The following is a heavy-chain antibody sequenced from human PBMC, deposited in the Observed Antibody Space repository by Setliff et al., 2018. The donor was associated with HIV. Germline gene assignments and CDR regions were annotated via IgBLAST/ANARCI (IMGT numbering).Heavy chain of an antibody. Sequence: PSETLSLTGTVSGSSKSSNYYWPWIRQAPGKGLEWIGCIDASANTYYIPSLKSRATISIDTSKNQLSLKLRSVTAADTAVYYCARIGSGWSVGWFDPWGQGTLVTVSS. D-gene: IGHD6-13*01. CDR3: ARIGSGWSVGWFDP. J-gene: IGHJ5*02. CDR1: GSSKSSNYY. V-gene: IGHV4-38-2*02. CDR2: IDASANT.